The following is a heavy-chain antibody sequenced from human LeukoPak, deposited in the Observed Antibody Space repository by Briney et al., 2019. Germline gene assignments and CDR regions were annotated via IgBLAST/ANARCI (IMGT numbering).Heavy chain of an antibody. D-gene: IGHD3-3*01. CDR3: ARGANYDFWSGYYSYYYYGMDV. V-gene: IGHV4-34*01. Sequence: SETLSLTCAVYGGSFSGYYWSWIRQPPGKGLEWIGEINHSGSTNYNPSLKSRVTISVDTSKNQFSLKLSSVTAADTAVYYCARGANYDFWSGYYSYYYYGMDVRGQGTTVTVSS. CDR1: GGSFSGYY. CDR2: INHSGST. J-gene: IGHJ6*02.